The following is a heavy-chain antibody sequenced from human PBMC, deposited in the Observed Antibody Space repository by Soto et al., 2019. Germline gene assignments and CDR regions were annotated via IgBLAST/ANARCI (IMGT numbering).Heavy chain of an antibody. V-gene: IGHV4-59*08. CDR3: ASGSVTPFYYYYYMDV. Sequence: SETLSLTCTVSGGSISSYYWSWIRQPPGKGLEWIGYIYYSGSTNYNPSLKSRVTISVDTSKNQFSLKLSSVTAADTAVYYCASGSVTPFYYYYYMDVWGKGATVTVS. CDR1: GGSISSYY. CDR2: IYYSGST. J-gene: IGHJ6*03. D-gene: IGHD4-17*01.